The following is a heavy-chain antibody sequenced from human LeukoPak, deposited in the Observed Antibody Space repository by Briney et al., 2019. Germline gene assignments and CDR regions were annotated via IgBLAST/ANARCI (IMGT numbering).Heavy chain of an antibody. Sequence: RGGSLKLSCAASGFTFSSYAMSWVRQAPGKGLEWVSAISGSGGSTYYADYVQGRFTISRDNSKNTLYLKMNSLRAEDTAVYYCAKDSREVQELDYWGQGTLVTVSS. D-gene: IGHD1-26*01. CDR1: GFTFSSYA. V-gene: IGHV3-23*01. CDR3: AKDSREVQELDY. CDR2: ISGSGGST. J-gene: IGHJ4*02.